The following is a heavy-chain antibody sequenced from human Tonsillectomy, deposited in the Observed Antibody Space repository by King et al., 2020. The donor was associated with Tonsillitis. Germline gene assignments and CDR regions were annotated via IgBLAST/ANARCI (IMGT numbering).Heavy chain of an antibody. CDR2: ISYNSRT. CDR3: AKERGLQLPLDY. V-gene: IGHV3-21*06. CDR1: GFSFNAYS. D-gene: IGHD6-6*01. J-gene: IGHJ4*02. Sequence: VQLVEFGGGLVKSGGSLRLSCAASGFSFNAYSMNWVRQAPGKGLEWVSSISYNSRTFYAESVKGRFTISRDNAKNSLFLQMDSLTVEDTAAYYCAKERGLQLPLDYWGQGTLVTVSS.